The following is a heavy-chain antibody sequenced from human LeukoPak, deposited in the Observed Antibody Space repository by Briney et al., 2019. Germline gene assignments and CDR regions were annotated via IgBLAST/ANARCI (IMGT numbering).Heavy chain of an antibody. D-gene: IGHD3-10*02. CDR1: GFTFSSYG. CDR3: AELGITMIGGV. Sequence: GGSLRLSCAASGFTFSSYGMHWVRQAPGKGLEWVSYISSSGSTIYYADSVKGRFTISRDNAKDSLYLQMNSLRAEDTAVYYCAELGITMIGGVWGKGTTVTISS. V-gene: IGHV3-48*04. J-gene: IGHJ6*04. CDR2: ISSSGSTI.